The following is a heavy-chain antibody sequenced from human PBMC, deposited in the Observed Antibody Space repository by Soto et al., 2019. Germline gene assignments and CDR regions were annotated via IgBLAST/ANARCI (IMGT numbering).Heavy chain of an antibody. CDR3: TRPFLLCLYEAFYI. CDR2: VIPLYGTP. V-gene: IGHV1-69*06. CDR1: GSTFNRYA. J-gene: IGHJ3*02. D-gene: IGHD3-3*01. Sequence: QVQLVQSGAAVKKPGSSLKASCKASGSTFNRYAISCVRQAPGQGLEWMGGVIPLYGTPNYAQTFHGIVTNNAEKSTSTGEMDLRSLRSYKKAQYYCTRPFLLCLYEAFYIWGQGTMVTVSS.